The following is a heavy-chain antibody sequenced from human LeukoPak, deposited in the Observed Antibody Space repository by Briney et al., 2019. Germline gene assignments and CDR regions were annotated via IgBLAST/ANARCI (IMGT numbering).Heavy chain of an antibody. D-gene: IGHD3-22*01. CDR1: GFTFSDYY. V-gene: IGHV3-23*01. Sequence: PGGSLRLFCAASGFTFSDYYMSWVRQAPGKGLEWVSAISGSGGSTYYADSVKGRFTISRDNSKNTLYLQMNSLRAEDTAVYYCAKDLSRYYDSSGQPITSGTFDYWGQGTLVTVSS. CDR2: ISGSGGST. CDR3: AKDLSRYYDSSGQPITSGTFDY. J-gene: IGHJ4*02.